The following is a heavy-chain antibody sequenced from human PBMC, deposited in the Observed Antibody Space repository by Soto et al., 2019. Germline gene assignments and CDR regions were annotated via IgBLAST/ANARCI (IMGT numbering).Heavy chain of an antibody. J-gene: IGHJ4*02. V-gene: IGHV3-23*01. Sequence: EVQLLESGGGLVQPGGSLRLSCAASGFTFSSYAMSWVRQAPGKGLEWVSAISGSGGSTYYADSVKGRFTISRDNSKNTLYLQMNSLRAEDTAVYYGAKAPRGITMVRGVKGYYFDYWGQGTLVTVSS. CDR2: ISGSGGST. CDR3: AKAPRGITMVRGVKGYYFDY. D-gene: IGHD3-10*01. CDR1: GFTFSSYA.